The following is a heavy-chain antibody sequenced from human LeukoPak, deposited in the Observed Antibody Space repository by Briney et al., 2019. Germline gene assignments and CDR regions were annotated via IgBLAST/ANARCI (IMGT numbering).Heavy chain of an antibody. D-gene: IGHD3-16*01. J-gene: IGHJ4*02. Sequence: PGRSLRLSCAASGFTFSSYGMHWVRQAPGKGLEWVAFIRYDGSNKYYADSVKGRFTISRDNSKNTLYLQMNSLRAEDTAVYYCAKPEVRELCMVDYWGQGTLVTVSS. CDR3: AKPEVRELCMVDY. V-gene: IGHV3-30*02. CDR2: IRYDGSNK. CDR1: GFTFSSYG.